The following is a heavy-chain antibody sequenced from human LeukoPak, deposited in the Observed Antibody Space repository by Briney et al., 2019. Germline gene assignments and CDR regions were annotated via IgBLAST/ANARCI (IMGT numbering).Heavy chain of an antibody. D-gene: IGHD4/OR15-4a*01. CDR3: AKDMDYGYFDY. CDR1: GFPFSSYG. V-gene: IGHV3-30*02. J-gene: IGHJ4*02. Sequence: PGGSLRLSCAASGFPFSSYGMHWVRQAPGKRLEWVAFIRYDGSNKYYADSVKGRFTISRDNSKNTLYLQMNSLRAEDTAVYYCAKDMDYGYFDYWGQGTLVTVSS. CDR2: IRYDGSNK.